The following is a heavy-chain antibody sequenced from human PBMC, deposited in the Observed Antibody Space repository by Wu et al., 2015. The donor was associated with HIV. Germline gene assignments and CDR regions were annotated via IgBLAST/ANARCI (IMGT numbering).Heavy chain of an antibody. CDR3: ASATIFGVVPPPDAFDI. Sequence: QVQLVQSGAEVKKPGSSVKVSCKASGGTFSSYAISWVRQAPGQGLEWMGGIIPIFGTANYAQKFQGRVTITADESTSTAYMELSSLRSEDTAVYYCASATIFGVVPPPDAFDIWGQGTMVTVSS. J-gene: IGHJ3*02. V-gene: IGHV1-69*12. CDR2: IIPIFGTA. D-gene: IGHD3-3*01. CDR1: GGTFSSYA.